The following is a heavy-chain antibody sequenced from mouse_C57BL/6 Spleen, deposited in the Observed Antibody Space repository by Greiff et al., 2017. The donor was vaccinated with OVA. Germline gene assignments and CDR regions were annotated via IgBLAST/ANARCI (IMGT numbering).Heavy chain of an antibody. Sequence: QVQLQQSGAELVRPGASVTLSCKASGYTFTDYEMHWVMQTPVHGLEWIGAIDPQTGGTAYNQKFKGKAILTADKSTSTASMEVRGLTSEDSAVYYCRRSTVVADDGWGQGTTLTVAT. CDR1: GYTFTDYE. CDR2: IDPQTGGT. D-gene: IGHD1-1*01. V-gene: IGHV1-15*01. CDR3: RRSTVVADDG. J-gene: IGHJ2*01.